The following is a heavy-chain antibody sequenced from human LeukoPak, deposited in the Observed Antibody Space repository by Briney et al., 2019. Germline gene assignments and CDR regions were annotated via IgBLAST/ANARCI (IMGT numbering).Heavy chain of an antibody. J-gene: IGHJ3*01. V-gene: IGHV3-30*02. CDR3: AKDIHATGSFFGYAFDF. CDR1: GFTFSSYG. Sequence: GGSLRLSCAASGFTFSSYGMHWVRQAPGKGLEWVAFIRYDGSNKYYADSVKGRFTISRDNSKNSLYLQMNSLRAEDTAVYYCAKDIHATGSFFGYAFDFWGQGTMVTVSA. CDR2: IRYDGSNK. D-gene: IGHD1-26*01.